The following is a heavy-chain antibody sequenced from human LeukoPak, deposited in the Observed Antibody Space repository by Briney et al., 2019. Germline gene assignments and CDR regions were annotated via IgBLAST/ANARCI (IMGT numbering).Heavy chain of an antibody. CDR2: IYSGGST. J-gene: IGHJ4*02. CDR1: GFTFSSYS. Sequence: GGSLRLSCAASGFTFSSYSMNWVRQAPGKGLEWVSVIYSGGSTYYADSVRGRFTISRDNSKNTLYLQMNSLRAEDTAVYYCARSFTMVRGAPYYFDYWGQGTLVTVSS. D-gene: IGHD3-10*01. V-gene: IGHV3-66*01. CDR3: ARSFTMVRGAPYYFDY.